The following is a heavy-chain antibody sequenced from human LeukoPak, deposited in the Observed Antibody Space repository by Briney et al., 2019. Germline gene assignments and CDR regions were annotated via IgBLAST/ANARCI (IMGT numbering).Heavy chain of an antibody. CDR3: ARGGYSYFDY. Sequence: SETLSLTCTVSGASISGNSFYWGWVRQPPGKGLEWIGNIYYTGITYYNPSLKSRVTISVDTSKNQFSLRLNSVTAADTAVYYCARGGYSYFDYWGQGTLVTVSS. J-gene: IGHJ4*02. V-gene: IGHV4-39*01. CDR1: GASISGNSFY. D-gene: IGHD5-18*01. CDR2: IYYTGIT.